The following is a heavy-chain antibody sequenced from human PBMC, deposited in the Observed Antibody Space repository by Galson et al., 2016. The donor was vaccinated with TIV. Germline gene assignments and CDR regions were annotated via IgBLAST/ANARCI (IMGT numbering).Heavy chain of an antibody. CDR2: IIPMFKIA. D-gene: IGHD5-18*01. CDR3: ARARGYNFENAFHI. Sequence: SVKVSCKASGGTFSSDAISWVRQAPGQGLEWMGGIIPMFKIADYAQKFQGRVTISADEFPSAAYMELSSLRFEDTAVHYCARARGYNFENAFHIWGQGTMVTVSS. V-gene: IGHV1-69*13. CDR1: GGTFSSDA. J-gene: IGHJ3*02.